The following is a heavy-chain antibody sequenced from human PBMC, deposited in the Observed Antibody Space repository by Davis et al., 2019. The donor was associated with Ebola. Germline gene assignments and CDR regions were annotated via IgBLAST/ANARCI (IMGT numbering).Heavy chain of an antibody. CDR3: VKTRSNWWNDALEI. Sequence: PGGSLRLSCAASGFTFSSYAMHWVRQAPGKGLEWVAFIRFDGSNKYHADSVKGRFTISRDNSKNTLDLQMNSLRPEDTAVYYCVKTRSNWWNDALEIWGRGTMVIVSS. V-gene: IGHV3-30*02. J-gene: IGHJ3*02. CDR2: IRFDGSNK. D-gene: IGHD2-8*02. CDR1: GFTFSSYA.